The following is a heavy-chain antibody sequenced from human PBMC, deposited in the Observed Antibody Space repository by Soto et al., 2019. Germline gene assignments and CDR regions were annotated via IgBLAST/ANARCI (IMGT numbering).Heavy chain of an antibody. Sequence: QVQLVQSGAEMKKPGSSVKVSCKASGGTFSSNAINWVRQAPGQGLEWMGAIFPIFGTPFYAQRFQGRVTITADESTNTVYMELSSLRSADTAVFYCARGIAEAVISAMDVWGQGTAVTVSS. CDR3: ARGIAEAVISAMDV. V-gene: IGHV1-69*12. CDR2: IFPIFGTP. CDR1: GGTFSSNA. J-gene: IGHJ6*02. D-gene: IGHD6-13*01.